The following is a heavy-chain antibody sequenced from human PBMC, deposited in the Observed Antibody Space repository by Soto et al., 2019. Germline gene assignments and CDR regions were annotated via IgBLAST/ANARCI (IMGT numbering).Heavy chain of an antibody. CDR2: ISYDGSNK. CDR3: ADTCDSGPWIDY. D-gene: IGHD2-21*02. CDR1: GFTFSSYG. J-gene: IGHJ4*02. V-gene: IGHV3-30*03. Sequence: GGSLRLSCAASGFTFSSYGMHWVRQAPGKGLEWVAVISYDGSNKYYADSVKGRFTISRDNSKNTLYLQMNSLRAEDTAVYYRADTCDSGPWIDYLGQGTLVTVSS.